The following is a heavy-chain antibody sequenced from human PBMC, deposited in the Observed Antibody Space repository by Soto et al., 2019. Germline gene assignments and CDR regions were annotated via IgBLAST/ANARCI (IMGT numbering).Heavy chain of an antibody. CDR2: IYYSGST. D-gene: IGHD1-7*01. CDR1: GGSISSSSYY. Sequence: PSETLSLTCTVSGGSISSSSYYWGWIRQPPGKGLEWIGSIYYSGSTYYKPSLKSRVTISVDTSKNQFSLKLSSVTAADTAVYYCASLRYNWNYASSSYFDYWGQGTLVTVSS. V-gene: IGHV4-39*01. CDR3: ASLRYNWNYASSSYFDY. J-gene: IGHJ4*02.